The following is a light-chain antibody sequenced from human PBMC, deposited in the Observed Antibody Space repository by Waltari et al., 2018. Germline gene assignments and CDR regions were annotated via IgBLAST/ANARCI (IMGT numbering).Light chain of an antibody. CDR2: DVP. Sequence: QSALTQPASVSGSPGQSITISCTGTSTDIGVSDYVSWYQHHPGKAPKVMIYDVPKRPSGVSNRFPGSKSGNTASLTISGLQAEDEADYYCCSYAGNNYVLFGGGTKLTVL. J-gene: IGLJ2*01. V-gene: IGLV2-23*02. CDR3: CSYAGNNYVL. CDR1: STDIGVSDY.